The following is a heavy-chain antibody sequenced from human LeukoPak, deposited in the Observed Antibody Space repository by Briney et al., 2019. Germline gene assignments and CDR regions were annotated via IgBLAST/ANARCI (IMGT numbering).Heavy chain of an antibody. CDR1: GFTFSTYW. D-gene: IGHD3-3*01. V-gene: IGHV3-74*01. CDR2: INTDGSST. Sequence: GGSLRLSCAASGFTFSTYWMHWVRQAPGKGLVWVSHINTDGSSTTYADSVKGRFTVSRDNAKNTLYLQMNSLRAEDTAIYYCARGHLRSGYTFDYWGQGTLVPVSS. CDR3: ARGHLRSGYTFDY. J-gene: IGHJ4*02.